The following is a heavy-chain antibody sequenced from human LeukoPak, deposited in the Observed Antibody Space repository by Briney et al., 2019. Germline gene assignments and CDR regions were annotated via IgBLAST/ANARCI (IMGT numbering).Heavy chain of an antibody. D-gene: IGHD5-12*01. Sequence: SVKVSCKASGGTFSSYAICWLRQAPGQGLEWMGGIIPIFGTANYAQKFQGRVTITTDESTSTAYMELSSLRSEDTAVYYCASQTDYSGYHFYYYYMDVWGKGTTVTVS. V-gene: IGHV1-69*05. J-gene: IGHJ6*03. CDR2: IIPIFGTA. CDR3: ASQTDYSGYHFYYYYMDV. CDR1: GGTFSSYA.